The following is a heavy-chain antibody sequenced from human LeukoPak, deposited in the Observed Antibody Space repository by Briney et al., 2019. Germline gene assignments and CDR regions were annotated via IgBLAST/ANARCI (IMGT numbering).Heavy chain of an antibody. CDR3: ARGGGWLQLRGTNLDY. J-gene: IGHJ4*02. Sequence: ASVKVSCKASGYTFTGYYMHWVRQAPGQGLEWMGRINPNSGGTNYAQKFQGRVTMTRDKSISTAYMELSRLRSDDTAVYYCARGGGWLQLRGTNLDYWGQGTLVTVSS. CDR2: INPNSGGT. D-gene: IGHD5-24*01. V-gene: IGHV1-2*06. CDR1: GYTFTGYY.